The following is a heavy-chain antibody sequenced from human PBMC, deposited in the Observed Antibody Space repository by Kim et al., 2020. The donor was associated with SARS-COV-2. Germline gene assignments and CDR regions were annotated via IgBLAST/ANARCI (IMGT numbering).Heavy chain of an antibody. CDR2: IRGNGGGT. V-gene: IGHV3-21*06. CDR1: GFILSSYG. J-gene: IGHJ2*01. D-gene: IGHD3-16*01. CDR3: ARGAGGMGPGGWYFDL. Sequence: GGSLRLSCAASGFILSSYGMSWVRQAPGKGLEWVSAIRGNGGGTYYVDSVKGRITISRDNAESSLFLQMKTLRAEDTAVYYCARGAGGMGPGGWYFDLWGRGTLVTVSS.